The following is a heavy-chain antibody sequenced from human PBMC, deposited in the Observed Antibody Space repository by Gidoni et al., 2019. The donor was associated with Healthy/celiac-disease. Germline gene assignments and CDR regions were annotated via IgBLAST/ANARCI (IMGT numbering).Heavy chain of an antibody. Sequence: QVQLVESRVGVVPPRRSLRLSCAASGSSFSSYAMHWVRQAPGKGLEWVAVISYDGSNKYYADSVKGRFTISRDNSKNTLYLQMNSLRAEDTAVYYCAREESSGWWQWFDPWGQGTLVTVSS. J-gene: IGHJ5*02. V-gene: IGHV3-30-3*01. D-gene: IGHD6-19*01. CDR1: GSSFSSYA. CDR2: ISYDGSNK. CDR3: AREESSGWWQWFDP.